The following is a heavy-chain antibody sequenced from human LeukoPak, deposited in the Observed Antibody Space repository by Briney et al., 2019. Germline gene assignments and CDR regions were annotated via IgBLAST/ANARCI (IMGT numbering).Heavy chain of an antibody. V-gene: IGHV3-23*01. CDR2: ISGSGGST. J-gene: IGHJ4*02. CDR3: AKVYYVFWSGYLDF. CDR1: GFTFSSYA. D-gene: IGHD3-3*01. Sequence: GGSLRLSCAASGFTFSSYAMSWVRQAPGKGLEWVSAISGSGGSTYYADSVKGRFTISRDNSKNTLYLQMNSLRAEDTAVYYCAKVYYVFWSGYLDFWGQGTLVTVSS.